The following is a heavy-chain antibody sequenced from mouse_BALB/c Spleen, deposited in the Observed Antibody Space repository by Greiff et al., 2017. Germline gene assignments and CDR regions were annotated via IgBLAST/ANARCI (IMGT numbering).Heavy chain of an antibody. J-gene: IGHJ3*01. D-gene: IGHD1-1*01. CDR3: ARQGKYYGSSFAY. V-gene: IGHV5-9-3*01. CDR2: ISSGGSYT. Sequence: EVQVVESGGGLVKPGGSLKLSCAASGFTFSSYAMSWVRQTPEKRLEWVATISSGGSYTYYPDSVKGRFTISRDDAKNTLYLQMSSLRSEDTAMYYCARQGKYYGSSFAYWGQGTLVTVSA. CDR1: GFTFSSYA.